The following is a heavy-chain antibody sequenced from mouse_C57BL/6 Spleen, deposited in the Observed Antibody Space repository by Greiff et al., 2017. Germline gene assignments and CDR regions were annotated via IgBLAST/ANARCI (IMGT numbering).Heavy chain of an antibody. V-gene: IGHV8-8*01. CDR2: IWWDDDK. J-gene: IGHJ4*01. D-gene: IGHD2-3*01. CDR3: ARMEAIYEGDYYYAMDD. Sequence: QVPLKVSGPGILQPSQTLRLTCSFSGSSLSTLGMGVGWILQPSGKGLEWLAHIWWDDDKSYNPALKSRLTISKDTSKNQVFLKIANVDTADTATYYCARMEAIYEGDYYYAMDDWGQGTSVTVSS. CDR1: GSSLSTLGMG.